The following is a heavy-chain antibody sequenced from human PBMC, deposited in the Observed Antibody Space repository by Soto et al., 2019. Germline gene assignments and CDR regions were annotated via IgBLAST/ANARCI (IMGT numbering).Heavy chain of an antibody. CDR1: AFSFNTYA. CDR3: TRDMPGPGYYFDS. CDR2: ISSSSAYI. V-gene: IGHV3-21*01. Sequence: GGSLRLSCAASAFSFNTYAMNWVRQAPGKGLEWVPSISSSSAYIYYAESVKGRFTVFRENANNSLFLHMSSLRVEDTAVYYCTRDMPGPGYYFDSWGQGTLVTVSS. J-gene: IGHJ4*02. D-gene: IGHD2-2*03.